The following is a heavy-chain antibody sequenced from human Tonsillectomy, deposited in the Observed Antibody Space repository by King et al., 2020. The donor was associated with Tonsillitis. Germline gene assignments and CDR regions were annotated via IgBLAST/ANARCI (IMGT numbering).Heavy chain of an antibody. J-gene: IGHJ6*04. CDR1: GFTFSSYA. D-gene: IGHD3-10*01. CDR2: ISYDGSNK. Sequence: VQLVESGGGVVQPGRSLRLSCAASGFTFSSYAMHWVRQAPGKGLEWVAVISYDGSNKYYADSVKGRFTISRDNSKNTLYLQMNSLRAEDTAVYYCARDLGGGGHTIFYYYYGMDVWGEGTTVTVSS. V-gene: IGHV3-30-3*01. CDR3: ARDLGGGGHTIFYYYYGMDV.